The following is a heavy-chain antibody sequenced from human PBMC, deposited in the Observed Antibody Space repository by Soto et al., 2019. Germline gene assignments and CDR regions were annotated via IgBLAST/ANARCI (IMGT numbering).Heavy chain of an antibody. CDR1: GFTFAGYA. Sequence: EVQLLESGGGLVQPGGSLRLSCAASGFTFAGYAMNWVRQAPGRGLEWVAGTLSDGGTKYYAAPVKDRFNISRDNSKNTLYVQMNSMRVDDTALYYCSKDFRPDGKYDLGYWGQGTLVVVSS. J-gene: IGHJ1*01. D-gene: IGHD3-3*01. V-gene: IGHV3-23*01. CDR3: SKDFRPDGKYDLGY. CDR2: TLSDGGTK.